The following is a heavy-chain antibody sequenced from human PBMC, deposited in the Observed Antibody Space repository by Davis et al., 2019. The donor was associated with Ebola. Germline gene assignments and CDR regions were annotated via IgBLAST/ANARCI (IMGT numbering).Heavy chain of an antibody. CDR2: IYYSGST. J-gene: IGHJ6*02. CDR1: GGSISSSSYY. V-gene: IGHV4-39*02. D-gene: IGHD2-2*03. CDR3: ARDGYCSSTSCRGDYYYYGMDV. Sequence: MPSETLSLTCTVSGGSISSSSYYWGWIRQPPGKGLEWIGSIYYSGSTYYNPSLKSRVTISVDTSKNQFSLKLSSVTAADTAVYYCARDGYCSSTSCRGDYYYYGMDVWGQGTTVTVSS.